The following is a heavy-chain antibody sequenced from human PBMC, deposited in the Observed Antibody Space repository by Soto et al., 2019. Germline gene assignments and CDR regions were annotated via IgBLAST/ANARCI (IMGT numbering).Heavy chain of an antibody. CDR3: ARDFVRQLSGRPLYYYGMDV. D-gene: IGHD3-10*01. CDR1: GFSFSSYS. Sequence: GGSLRLSCAASGFSFSSYSMNWVRQAPGKGLEWVSSISSSSSYIYYADSVKGRFTISRDNAKNSLYLQMNSLRAEDTAVYYCARDFVRQLSGRPLYYYGMDVWGQGTTVTVSS. CDR2: ISSSSSYI. V-gene: IGHV3-21*01. J-gene: IGHJ6*02.